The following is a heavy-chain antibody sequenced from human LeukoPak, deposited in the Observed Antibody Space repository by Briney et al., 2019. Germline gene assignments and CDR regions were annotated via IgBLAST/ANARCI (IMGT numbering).Heavy chain of an antibody. Sequence: ASVTVSCKASGYSFTSNYIHWVRQAPGQGLEWMGRINPNNGGTNYAQKFQGRVTMTGDTSISTAYMELSSLRSDDTAVYYCTRESGSYHGNDFWGQGTLVTVSS. J-gene: IGHJ4*02. V-gene: IGHV1-2*06. CDR2: INPNNGGT. CDR3: TRESGSYHGNDF. CDR1: GYSFTSNY. D-gene: IGHD1-26*01.